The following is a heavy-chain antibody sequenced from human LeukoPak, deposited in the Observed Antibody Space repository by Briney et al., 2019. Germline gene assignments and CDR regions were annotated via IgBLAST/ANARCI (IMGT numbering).Heavy chain of an antibody. CDR1: GFTVSSNY. Sequence: GGSLRLSCAASGFTVSSNYMSWVRQAPGKGLEWVSGVNGGGDNIYFADSVKGRFTISRDNSKDTVYLQMNSLRAEDTAVYYCAKSQSYYYDTSGYFDYWGLGTLVTVSS. D-gene: IGHD3-22*01. V-gene: IGHV3-53*01. J-gene: IGHJ4*02. CDR2: VNGGGDNI. CDR3: AKSQSYYYDTSGYFDY.